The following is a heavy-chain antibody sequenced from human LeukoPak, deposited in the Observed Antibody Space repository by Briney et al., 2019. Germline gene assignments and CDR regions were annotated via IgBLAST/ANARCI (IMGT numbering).Heavy chain of an antibody. CDR1: DDSINRDF. CDR2: IRYSGRT. Sequence: SETLSLTCTASDDSINRDFWTWIRQPPGKGLEWIGYIRYSGRTEYNPSLKSRVAISVQTSKNQFSLKLTSVTAADTAIYHCARLPDVSGWPFDYWGQGILVTVSS. CDR3: ARLPDVSGWPFDY. D-gene: IGHD6-19*01. J-gene: IGHJ4*02. V-gene: IGHV4-59*01.